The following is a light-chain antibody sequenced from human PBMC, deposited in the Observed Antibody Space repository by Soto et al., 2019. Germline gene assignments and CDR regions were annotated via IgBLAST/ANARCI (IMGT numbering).Light chain of an antibody. J-gene: IGLJ3*02. Sequence: QSVLTQPPSVSGAPGQRVTISCTGSSSNIGAGYDVHWYQQLPGTAPKLLIYGNTNRPSGVPDRFSGSKSGTSGSLAITGLQAEDEADYYCQSYDSSLSGFGVFGGGTKLTVL. CDR2: GNT. CDR3: QSYDSSLSGFGV. V-gene: IGLV1-40*01. CDR1: SSNIGAGYD.